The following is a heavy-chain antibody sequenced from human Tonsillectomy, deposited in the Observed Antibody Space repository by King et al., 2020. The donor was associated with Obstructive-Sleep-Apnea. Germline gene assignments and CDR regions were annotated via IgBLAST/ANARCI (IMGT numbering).Heavy chain of an antibody. J-gene: IGHJ4*02. CDR3: VSASVAEMATIRGDFDY. Sequence: QLVQSGAEVKKPGASVKVSCKASGYTFTSYDINWVRQATGQGLEWMGWMNPNSGNTGYAQKFQCRVTMTRNTTISTAYMELSSLRYEDTAVYYCVSASVAEMATIRGDFDYWGQGTLVTVSS. V-gene: IGHV1-8*01. CDR2: MNPNSGNT. CDR1: GYTFTSYD. D-gene: IGHD5-24*01.